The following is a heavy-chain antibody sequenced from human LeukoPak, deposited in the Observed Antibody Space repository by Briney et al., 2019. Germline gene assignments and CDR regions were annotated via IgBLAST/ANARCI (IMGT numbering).Heavy chain of an antibody. J-gene: IGHJ5*02. CDR1: GGSISSGDYY. CDR3: ARGPGRWYPSNWFDP. Sequence: PSETLSPTCTVSGGSISSGDYYWSWIRQPPGKGLEWIGYIYYSGSTYYNPSLKSRVTISVDTSKNQFSLKLSSVTAADTAVYYCARGPGRWYPSNWFDPWGQGTLVTVSS. V-gene: IGHV4-30-4*08. D-gene: IGHD6-13*01. CDR2: IYYSGST.